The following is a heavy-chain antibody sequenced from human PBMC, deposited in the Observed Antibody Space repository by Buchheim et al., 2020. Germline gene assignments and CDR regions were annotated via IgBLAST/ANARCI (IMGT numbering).Heavy chain of an antibody. V-gene: IGHV3-7*01. D-gene: IGHD5-24*01. Sequence: EVQLVESGGGLVQPGGSLRLSCRASGFTFTTYWMSWVRQAPGKGLEWLANIKQDGSEKYYVDSVKGRFTISRDNAKNSLYLQMNSLRARDTAVYYCARRRGDHTHYYFDYWGQGTL. J-gene: IGHJ4*02. CDR3: ARRRGDHTHYYFDY. CDR2: IKQDGSEK. CDR1: GFTFTTYW.